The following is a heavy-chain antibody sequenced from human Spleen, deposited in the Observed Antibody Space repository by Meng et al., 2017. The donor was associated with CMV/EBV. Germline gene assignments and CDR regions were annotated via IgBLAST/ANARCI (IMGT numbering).Heavy chain of an antibody. CDR3: AREQNYYDSSGYLSGGMDV. J-gene: IGHJ6*02. CDR1: GGSFSGYY. Sequence: SETLSLTCAVYGGSFSGYYWSWICQPPGKGLEWIGEINHSGSTNYNPSLKSRVTISEDTSKNQFSLNLSSVTAADTAVYYCAREQNYYDSSGYLSGGMDVWGQGTTVTVSS. V-gene: IGHV4-34*01. CDR2: INHSGST. D-gene: IGHD3-22*01.